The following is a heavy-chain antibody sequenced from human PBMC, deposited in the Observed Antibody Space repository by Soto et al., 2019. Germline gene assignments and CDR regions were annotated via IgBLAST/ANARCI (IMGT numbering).Heavy chain of an antibody. Sequence: ASVKVSCKASGYTFTSYGISWVRQAPGQGLEWMGWISAYNGNTNYAQKLQGRVTMTTDTSTSTAYMELRSLRSDDTAVYYCARGLTYYYDSSGYYYHYYYYGMDVWGQGTRVTVSS. CDR3: ARGLTYYYDSSGYYYHYYYYGMDV. D-gene: IGHD3-22*01. CDR2: ISAYNGNT. CDR1: GYTFTSYG. J-gene: IGHJ6*02. V-gene: IGHV1-18*01.